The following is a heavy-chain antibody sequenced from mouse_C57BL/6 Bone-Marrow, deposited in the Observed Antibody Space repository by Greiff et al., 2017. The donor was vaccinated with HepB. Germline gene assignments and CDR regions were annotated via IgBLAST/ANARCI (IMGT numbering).Heavy chain of an antibody. V-gene: IGHV1-72*01. CDR3: ATKLITTVVATDYYAMDY. Sequence: VQLQQSGAELVKPGASVKLSCKASGYTFTSYWMHWVKQRPGRGLEWIGRIDPNSGGTKYNEKFKSKATLTVDKPSSTAYMQLSSMTSEDSAVYYCATKLITTVVATDYYAMDYWGQGTSVTVSS. D-gene: IGHD1-1*01. CDR2: IDPNSGGT. J-gene: IGHJ4*01. CDR1: GYTFTSYW.